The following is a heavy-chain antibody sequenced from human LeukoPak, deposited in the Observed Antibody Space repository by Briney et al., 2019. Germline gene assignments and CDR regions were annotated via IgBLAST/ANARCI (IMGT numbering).Heavy chain of an antibody. Sequence: PGGSLRLSCTASGFTFGDYAMSWFRQAPGKGLEWVGFIRSKAYGGTTEYAASVKGRFTISRDDSRSIAYLQMNSLKTEDTAVYYCTRDHSSSWYLPASDAFDIWGQGTMVTVSS. D-gene: IGHD6-13*01. CDR3: TRDHSSSWYLPASDAFDI. CDR1: GFTFGDYA. V-gene: IGHV3-49*03. J-gene: IGHJ3*02. CDR2: IRSKAYGGTT.